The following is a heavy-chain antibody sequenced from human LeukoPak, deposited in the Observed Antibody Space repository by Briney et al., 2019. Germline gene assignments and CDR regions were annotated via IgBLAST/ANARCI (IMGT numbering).Heavy chain of an antibody. Sequence: APVKVSCKASGGTFSSYAISWVRQAPGQGLEWMGGIIPIFGTANYAQKFQGRVTITTDESTSTAYMELSSLRSEDTAVYYCAREVLGYCSGGSCLWFDPWGQGTLVTVSS. V-gene: IGHV1-69*05. CDR1: GGTFSSYA. CDR2: IIPIFGTA. D-gene: IGHD2-15*01. J-gene: IGHJ5*02. CDR3: AREVLGYCSGGSCLWFDP.